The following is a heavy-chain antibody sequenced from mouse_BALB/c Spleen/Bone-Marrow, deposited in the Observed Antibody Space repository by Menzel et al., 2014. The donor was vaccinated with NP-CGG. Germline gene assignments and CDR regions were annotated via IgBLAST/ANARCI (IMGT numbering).Heavy chain of an antibody. CDR2: ISSGGSYT. J-gene: IGHJ2*01. CDR1: GFTFSSYA. V-gene: IGHV5-9-3*01. D-gene: IGHD1-1*01. Sequence: EVQLVESGGGLVKPGGSLKLSCAASGFTFSSYAMSWVRQTPEKRLEWVATISSGGSYTYYPDSVKGRFTISRDNAKNTLYLQMSSLRSEDTAMYYCVRFITSLVYFDYWGQGTTLTVSS. CDR3: VRFITSLVYFDY.